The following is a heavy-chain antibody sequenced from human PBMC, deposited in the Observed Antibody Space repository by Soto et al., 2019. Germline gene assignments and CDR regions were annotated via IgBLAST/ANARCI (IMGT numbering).Heavy chain of an antibody. CDR3: ARGDSSSFGYYYYMDV. Sequence: LSLTCAVYGGSFSCYYWSWIRQPPGKGLEWIGEINHSGSTNYNPSLKSRVTISVDTSKNQFSLKLSSVTAADTAVYYCARGDSSSFGYYYYMDVWGKGTTVTVSS. CDR1: GGSFSCYY. D-gene: IGHD6-13*01. CDR2: INHSGST. V-gene: IGHV4-34*01. J-gene: IGHJ6*03.